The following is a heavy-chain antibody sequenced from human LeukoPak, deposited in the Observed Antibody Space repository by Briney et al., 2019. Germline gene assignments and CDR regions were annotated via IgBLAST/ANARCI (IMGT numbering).Heavy chain of an antibody. J-gene: IGHJ5*02. D-gene: IGHD5-12*01. CDR1: GYTFTSYG. Sequence: GASVKVSCKASGYTFTSYGISWVRQAPGQGLEWMGWISAYNGNTNYAQKLQGRVTMTTDTSTSTAYMELRSLRSDDTAVYYCARRGYSGYDRAWFDPWGQGTLVTVSS. V-gene: IGHV1-18*01. CDR2: ISAYNGNT. CDR3: ARRGYSGYDRAWFDP.